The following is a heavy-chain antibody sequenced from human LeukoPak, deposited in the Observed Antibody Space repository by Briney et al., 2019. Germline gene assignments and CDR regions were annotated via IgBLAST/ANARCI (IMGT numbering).Heavy chain of an antibody. CDR1: GDSVSSNSAA. D-gene: IGHD6-13*01. V-gene: IGHV6-1*01. J-gene: IGHJ6*02. CDR3: ARLYSSSWYYYYGMDV. CDR2: SYYRSKWYN. Sequence: SQTLSLTCAISGDSVSSNSAAWNWIRQSPSRGLEWLGRSYYRSKWYNDYAVSVKSRITINPDTSKNQFSLQLNSVTPEDTAVYYCARLYSSSWYYYYGMDVWGQGTTVTVSS.